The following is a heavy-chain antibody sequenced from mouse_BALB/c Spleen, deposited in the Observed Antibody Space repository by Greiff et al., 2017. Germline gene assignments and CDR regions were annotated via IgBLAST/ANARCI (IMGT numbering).Heavy chain of an antibody. Sequence: VQLQQSGAELMKPGASVTISCKATGYTFSSYWIEWVKQRPGHGLEWIGEILPGSGSTNYNEKFKGKATVTADTSSNTAYMQLISLTSEDAAVYYCAREGPWVAYWGQGTLVTVSA. CDR2: ILPGSGST. D-gene: IGHD3-3*01. CDR3: AREGPWVAY. J-gene: IGHJ3*01. CDR1: GYTFSSYW. V-gene: IGHV1-9*01.